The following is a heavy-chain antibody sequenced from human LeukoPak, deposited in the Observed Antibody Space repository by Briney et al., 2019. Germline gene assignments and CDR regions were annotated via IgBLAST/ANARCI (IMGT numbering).Heavy chain of an antibody. Sequence: PGGSLRLSCSASGFTFSSYGMHWVRQAPGKGLEWVAFIRYDGSNKYYADSVKGRFTISRDNSKNTLYLQMNSLRAEDTAVYYCARGRTGTTLSEYYFDYWGQGTLVTVSS. J-gene: IGHJ4*02. CDR2: IRYDGSNK. D-gene: IGHD1-1*01. CDR1: GFTFSSYG. CDR3: ARGRTGTTLSEYYFDY. V-gene: IGHV3-30*02.